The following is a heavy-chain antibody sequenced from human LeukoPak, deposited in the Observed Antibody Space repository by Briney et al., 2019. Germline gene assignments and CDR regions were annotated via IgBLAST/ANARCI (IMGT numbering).Heavy chain of an antibody. CDR3: ARGADTAMLDDYYYSMDV. J-gene: IGHJ6*02. V-gene: IGHV1-69*04. CDR2: IIPILGIA. Sequence: SVKVSCKASGGTFSSYAISWVRQAPGQGLEWMGRIIPILGIANYAQKFQGRVTITADKPTSTAYMELSSLRSEDTAVYYCARGADTAMLDDYYYSMDVWGQGTTGTVSS. CDR1: GGTFSSYA. D-gene: IGHD5-18*01.